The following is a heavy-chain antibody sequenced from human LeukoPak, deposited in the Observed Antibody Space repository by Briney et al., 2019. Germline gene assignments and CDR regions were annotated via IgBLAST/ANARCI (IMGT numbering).Heavy chain of an antibody. Sequence: SETLSLTCTVSGGSISSGGYYWSWIRQPPGKGLEWIGYIYHSGSTYYNPSLKSRVTISVDRSKNQFSLHLRSVTAADTAVYFCARNFDYWGAFDIWGQGTTVTVSS. CDR2: IYHSGST. D-gene: IGHD3-3*01. CDR3: ARNFDYWGAFDI. V-gene: IGHV4-30-2*01. CDR1: GGSISSGGYY. J-gene: IGHJ3*02.